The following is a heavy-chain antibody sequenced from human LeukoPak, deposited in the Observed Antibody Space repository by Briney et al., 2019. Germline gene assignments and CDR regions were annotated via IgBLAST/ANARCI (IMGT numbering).Heavy chain of an antibody. CDR2: ISGSGGST. CDR3: ARDPTMIVVVRHGAFDI. V-gene: IGHV3-23*01. J-gene: IGHJ3*02. D-gene: IGHD3-22*01. CDR1: GFTFSSYG. Sequence: GGSLRLSCAASGFTFSSYGMSWVRQAPGKGLEWVSAISGSGGSTYYADSVKGRFTISRDNSKNTLYLQMNSLRAEDTAVYYCARDPTMIVVVRHGAFDIWGQGTMVTVSS.